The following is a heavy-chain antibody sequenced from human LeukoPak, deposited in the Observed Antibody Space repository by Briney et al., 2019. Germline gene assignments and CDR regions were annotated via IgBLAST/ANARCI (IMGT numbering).Heavy chain of an antibody. CDR1: GSTLNELS. J-gene: IGHJ4*02. CDR2: VDPEDGES. V-gene: IGHV1-24*01. CDR3: AAGSGFGELLY. D-gene: IGHD3-10*01. Sequence: GASVKVSCKVSGSTLNELSTQWVRQAPGKGPEWLGRVDPEDGESMYAERVEGRLTMTEDTSTDTVYMELSSLSSEDTAVYYCAAGSGFGELLYWGQGTLVTVSS.